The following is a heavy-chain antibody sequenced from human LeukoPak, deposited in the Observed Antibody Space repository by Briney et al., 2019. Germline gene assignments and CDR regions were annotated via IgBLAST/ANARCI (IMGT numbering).Heavy chain of an antibody. Sequence: GGSLRLSCAASGFTVSSNYMSWVRQAPGKGLEWVAVISYDGSNKYYADSVKGRFTISRDNSKNTLYLQMNSLRAEDTAVYYCARDGAVAGEGHFDYWGQGTLVTVSS. CDR3: ARDGAVAGEGHFDY. CDR1: GFTVSSNY. V-gene: IGHV3-30-3*01. J-gene: IGHJ4*02. CDR2: ISYDGSNK. D-gene: IGHD6-19*01.